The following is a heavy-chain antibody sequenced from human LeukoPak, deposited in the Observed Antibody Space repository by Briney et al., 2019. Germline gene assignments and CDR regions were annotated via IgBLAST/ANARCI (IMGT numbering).Heavy chain of an antibody. CDR3: ARVPGYDFWSGPLYYYYMDV. CDR2: IYTSGST. D-gene: IGHD3-3*01. Sequence: SETLSLTCTVSGGSVSSYYWSWIRQPPGKGLEWIGYIYTSGSTNYNPSLKSRVTISVDTSKNQFSLKLSSVTAADTAVYYCARVPGYDFWSGPLYYYYMDVWGKGTTVTVSS. V-gene: IGHV4-4*09. J-gene: IGHJ6*03. CDR1: GGSVSSYY.